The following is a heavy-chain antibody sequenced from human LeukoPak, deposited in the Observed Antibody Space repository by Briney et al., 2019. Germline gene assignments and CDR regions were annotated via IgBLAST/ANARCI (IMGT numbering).Heavy chain of an antibody. Sequence: PWGSLRLSCAASGFTFSSYWMNCARQAPGKGLEWVASINHNGNVNHYVDSVKGRFTISRDNAKNSLYLQMSNLRAEDTAVYFCARGGGLDVWGQGATVTVSS. J-gene: IGHJ6*02. CDR2: INHNGNVN. CDR3: ARGGGLDV. V-gene: IGHV3-7*03. D-gene: IGHD3-16*01. CDR1: GFTFSSYW.